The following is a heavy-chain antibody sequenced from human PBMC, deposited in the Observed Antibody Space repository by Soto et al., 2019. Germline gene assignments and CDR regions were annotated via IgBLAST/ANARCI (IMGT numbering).Heavy chain of an antibody. J-gene: IGHJ6*03. D-gene: IGHD3-9*01. CDR2: AYYTGST. CDR3: ARTVLGPDLLADSFVDYYYMDV. Sequence: PWDTLSLTSTVSGGPISNFYWSWIRQPPGKGLEWIGYAYYTGSTSYNPSLKRRVTFSADSSRGQFSLRLNSVTAADTAVYYCARTVLGPDLLADSFVDYYYMDVWGQGTTVTVS. V-gene: IGHV4-59*08. CDR1: GGPISNFY.